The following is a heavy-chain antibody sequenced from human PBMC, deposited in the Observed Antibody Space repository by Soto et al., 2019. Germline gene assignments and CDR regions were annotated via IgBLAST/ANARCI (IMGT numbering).Heavy chain of an antibody. CDR2: ISSSSSYI. Sequence: GGSLRLSCAASGFTFSTALINWVRQAPGKGLEWVSSISSSSSYIYYADSVKGRFTISRDNAKNSLYLQMNSLRAEDTAVYYCARDQLERLHYYYGMDVWGQGTTVTVSS. D-gene: IGHD1-1*01. J-gene: IGHJ6*02. CDR1: GFTFSTAL. V-gene: IGHV3-21*01. CDR3: ARDQLERLHYYYGMDV.